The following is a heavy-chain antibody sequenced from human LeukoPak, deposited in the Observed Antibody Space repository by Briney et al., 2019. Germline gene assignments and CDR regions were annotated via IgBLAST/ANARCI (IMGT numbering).Heavy chain of an antibody. J-gene: IGHJ4*02. V-gene: IGHV1-69*05. Sequence: ASVKVSCKASGGTFSSYAISWVRQAPGQGLEWMGGIIPIFGTANYAQKFQGRVTITTDESTSTAYMELGSLRSEDTAVYYCARDDCSGGSCYFDYWGQGTLVTVSS. CDR3: ARDDCSGGSCYFDY. CDR1: GGTFSSYA. D-gene: IGHD2-15*01. CDR2: IIPIFGTA.